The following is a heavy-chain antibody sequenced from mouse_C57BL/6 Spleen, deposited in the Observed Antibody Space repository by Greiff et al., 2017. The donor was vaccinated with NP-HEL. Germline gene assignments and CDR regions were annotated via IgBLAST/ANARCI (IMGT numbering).Heavy chain of an antibody. Sequence: EVKLQESGPELVKPGASVKIPCKASGYTFTDYNMDWVKQSHGKSLEWIGDINPNNGGTIYNQKFKGKATLTVDKSSSTAYMELRSLTSEDTAVYYCASPYYGSSYGFAYWGQGTLVTVSA. J-gene: IGHJ3*01. CDR2: INPNNGGT. CDR3: ASPYYGSSYGFAY. D-gene: IGHD1-1*01. CDR1: GYTFTDYN. V-gene: IGHV1-18*01.